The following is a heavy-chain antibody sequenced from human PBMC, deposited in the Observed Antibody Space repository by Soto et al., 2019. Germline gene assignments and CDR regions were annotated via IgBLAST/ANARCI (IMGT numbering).Heavy chain of an antibody. Sequence: QVQLQESGPGLVKPSQTLSLTCTVSGGSISSAGHYWSWIRRHPGNSLEWVGYIHYSGKTSYNPALKGRINISIDTSKNQFFLNLNSVTDADTAVYYCARGEGSWAPNWFDPWGQGTLVTVSS. CDR1: GGSISSAGHY. V-gene: IGHV4-31*03. D-gene: IGHD2-15*01. J-gene: IGHJ5*02. CDR2: IHYSGKT. CDR3: ARGEGSWAPNWFDP.